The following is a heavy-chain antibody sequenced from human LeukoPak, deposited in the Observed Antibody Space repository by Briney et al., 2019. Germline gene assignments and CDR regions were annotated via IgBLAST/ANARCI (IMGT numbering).Heavy chain of an antibody. Sequence: GASVKVSCKSSGYDFTTFGITWVRRGPGQGREWMGWISAYNGNTNYAQRLQGRVTMPTDTSTNTAYMELRSLRSDDTAVYYCARAPGEIVGPPAKYYFDYWGQGTLVTVSS. CDR2: ISAYNGNT. J-gene: IGHJ4*02. D-gene: IGHD1-26*01. CDR1: GYDFTTFG. V-gene: IGHV1-18*01. CDR3: ARAPGEIVGPPAKYYFDY.